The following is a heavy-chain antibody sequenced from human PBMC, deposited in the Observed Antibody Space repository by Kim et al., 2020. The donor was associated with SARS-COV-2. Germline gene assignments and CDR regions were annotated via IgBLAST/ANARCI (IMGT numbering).Heavy chain of an antibody. J-gene: IGHJ4*02. Sequence: GVSLRLSCAASGFTFSNYGMTWVRQTPGKGLEWVSSFTGDGLTHYAASVKGRFTISRDNSKNMLFLQMNSLRAEDTAVYYCGDYHGAGSHFSYWGQGTLGTVSS. D-gene: IGHD3-10*01. CDR3: GDYHGAGSHFSY. V-gene: IGHV3-23*01. CDR2: FTGDGLT. CDR1: GFTFSNYG.